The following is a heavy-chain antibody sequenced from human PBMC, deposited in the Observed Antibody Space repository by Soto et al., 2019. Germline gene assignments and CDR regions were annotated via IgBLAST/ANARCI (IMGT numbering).Heavy chain of an antibody. D-gene: IGHD6-6*01. CDR1: GIIVSRNY. CDR3: EKRSSSSTFDY. Sequence: GGSLRLSCAASGIIVSRNYMTWVRQAPGKGLDWVSAIYRNDKTYYADSVKGRFAISRDNPKNTLYLQMNSLRAEDTAVYYCEKRSSSSTFDYWGQGTLVTVSS. J-gene: IGHJ4*02. V-gene: IGHV3-66*01. CDR2: IYRNDKT.